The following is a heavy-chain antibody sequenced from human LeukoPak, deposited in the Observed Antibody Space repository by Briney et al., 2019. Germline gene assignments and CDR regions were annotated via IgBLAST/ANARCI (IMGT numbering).Heavy chain of an antibody. Sequence: GGSLRLSCAASGFTFSSYSMNWVRQAPGKGLEWVSSISSSSSYIYYADSVKGRFTISRDNSKNTLYLQMNSLRAEDTAVYYCANPGSFDYWGQGTLVTVSS. J-gene: IGHJ4*02. CDR2: ISSSSSYI. CDR3: ANPGSFDY. CDR1: GFTFSSYS. D-gene: IGHD3-10*01. V-gene: IGHV3-21*04.